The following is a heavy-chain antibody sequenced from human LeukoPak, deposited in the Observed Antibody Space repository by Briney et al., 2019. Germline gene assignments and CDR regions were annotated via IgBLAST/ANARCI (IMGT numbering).Heavy chain of an antibody. V-gene: IGHV3-30*04. D-gene: IGHD5-24*01. CDR2: ISYDGSNK. J-gene: IGHJ4*02. CDR3: AKDDAWLQFSG. Sequence: GGSLRLSCAASGFTFSSYAMHWVRQAPGKGLEWVAVISYDGSNKYYADSVKGRFTISRDNFENTVHLHMSSLRAGDTAVYFCAKDDAWLQFSGWGQGTLVTVSS. CDR1: GFTFSSYA.